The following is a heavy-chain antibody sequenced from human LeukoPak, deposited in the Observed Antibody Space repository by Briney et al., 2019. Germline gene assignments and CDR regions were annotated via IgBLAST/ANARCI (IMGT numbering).Heavy chain of an antibody. CDR1: GASVSSASY. J-gene: IGHJ5*02. CDR3: ARSRAFNSGAFDP. Sequence: PETLSLTCTVSGASVSSASYWTWIRQPPGKGVEWIAHIYNGVNTNYNPSLKSRVTISVDTSKNQFSLRLNSVTAADTAVYYCARSRAFNSGAFDPWGQGSLVTVSS. V-gene: IGHV4-61*01. D-gene: IGHD1-26*01. CDR2: IYNGVNT.